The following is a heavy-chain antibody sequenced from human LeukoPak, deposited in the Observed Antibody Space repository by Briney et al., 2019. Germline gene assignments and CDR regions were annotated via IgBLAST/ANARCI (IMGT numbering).Heavy chain of an antibody. J-gene: IGHJ3*02. CDR1: GFTLSHYW. Sequence: GGSLRLSCAASGFTLSHYWMHWVRQAPGKGLVWVSRINSDGSSTSYADSVKGRFTISRDNAKNTLYLQMNSLRAEDTAMYYCTRGDYGAYGYDAFDIWGQGTMVTVSS. CDR3: TRGDYGAYGYDAFDI. D-gene: IGHD4-17*01. V-gene: IGHV3-74*01. CDR2: INSDGSST.